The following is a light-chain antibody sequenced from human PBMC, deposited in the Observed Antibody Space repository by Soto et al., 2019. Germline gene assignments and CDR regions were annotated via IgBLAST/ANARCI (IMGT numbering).Light chain of an antibody. Sequence: DIQMTQSPSTLSASVGDRVTITCRASQSISSWLAWYQQKPGKAPNLLIYKASSLESGVPSRFSGGGSGTEVTLTISSLQPDDFATYYCQQYNRAWTFGQGTKVEIK. CDR2: KAS. J-gene: IGKJ1*01. CDR1: QSISSW. V-gene: IGKV1-5*03. CDR3: QQYNRAWT.